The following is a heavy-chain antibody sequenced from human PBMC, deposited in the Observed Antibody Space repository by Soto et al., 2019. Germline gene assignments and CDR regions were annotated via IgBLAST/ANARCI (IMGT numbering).Heavy chain of an antibody. J-gene: IGHJ6*02. CDR3: SRHVFTTVIRGVIIKFEHYYGMDV. CDR1: GRSIVRTDSQ. D-gene: IGHD3-10*01. V-gene: IGHV4-39*01. Sequence: SETLSLACPLAGRSIVRTDSQCGWIRETPVEGLDWICNIHYSGTSYSIPSLRSRVTMSVDASKNQFSLKLNSVTAADTAVYYCSRHVFTTVIRGVIIKFEHYYGMDVWGQGTTVT. CDR2: IHYSGTS.